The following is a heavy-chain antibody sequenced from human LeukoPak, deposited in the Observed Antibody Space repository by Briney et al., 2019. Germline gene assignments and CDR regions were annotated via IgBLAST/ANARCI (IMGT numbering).Heavy chain of an antibody. Sequence: GGSLRLSCAASGFTFSSYDMHWVRQATGKGLEWVSAIGTAGDTYYPGSVKGRFTISRENAKNSLYLQMNSLRAGDTAVYYCARVGIAEDSGAFDIWGQGTMVTVSS. V-gene: IGHV3-13*04. CDR3: ARVGIAEDSGAFDI. CDR2: IGTAGDT. CDR1: GFTFSSYD. J-gene: IGHJ3*02. D-gene: IGHD6-13*01.